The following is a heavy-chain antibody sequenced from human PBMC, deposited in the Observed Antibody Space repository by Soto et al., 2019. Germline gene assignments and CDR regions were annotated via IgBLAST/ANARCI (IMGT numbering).Heavy chain of an antibody. J-gene: IGHJ4*02. V-gene: IGHV4-39*02. CDR2: IVSSGNT. D-gene: IGHD2-2*01. CDR1: GGTLYSTTYY. Sequence: PSETLSLTCTVSGGTLYSTTYYWGWLRQPPGKGLEWIGTIVSSGNTYYNPSLRSRVTISVDTSKNHFSLKLSSVTPADTAVYYCARARFCTSTSCYHYFDFWGQGTLVTVSS. CDR3: ARARFCTSTSCYHYFDF.